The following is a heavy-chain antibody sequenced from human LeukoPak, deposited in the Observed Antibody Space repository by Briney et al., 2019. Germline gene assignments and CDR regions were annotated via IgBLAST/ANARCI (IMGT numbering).Heavy chain of an antibody. J-gene: IGHJ5*02. Sequence: SETLSLTCTVSGFSIISGSYWGWIRQSPGKALEWIGSIYHSGSTFYNPSLRSRVTMSVDTSKNEFSLELTSVTAADTDVYYCMREVSALTRQRHSNWIDPWGQGTLVIVSS. V-gene: IGHV4-38-2*02. D-gene: IGHD2-21*01. CDR1: GFSIISGSY. CDR3: MREVSALTRQRHSNWIDP. CDR2: IYHSGST.